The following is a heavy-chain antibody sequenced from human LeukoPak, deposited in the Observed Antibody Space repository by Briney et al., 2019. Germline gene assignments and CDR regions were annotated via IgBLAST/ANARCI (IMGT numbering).Heavy chain of an antibody. CDR1: GYTFTSYY. J-gene: IGHJ5*02. CDR3: ARAQGTSHLDP. CDR2: INPSGGST. Sequence: ASVKVSCKASGYTFTSYYMHWVRQAPGQGLEWMGIINPSGGSTSYAQKFQGRVTMTGDMSTSTVYMELSSLRSEDTAVYYCARAQGTSHLDPWGQGTLVTVSS. D-gene: IGHD3-10*01. V-gene: IGHV1-46*01.